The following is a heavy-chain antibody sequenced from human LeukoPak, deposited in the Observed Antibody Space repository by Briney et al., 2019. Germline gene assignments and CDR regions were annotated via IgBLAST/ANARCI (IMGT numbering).Heavy chain of an antibody. Sequence: PGGSLRLSCEASEFTLRSYEMIWVRQAPGKGLEWVSYICDSGRTIYYADSVKGRFTISRDNAKNSVYLQMNNLRAEDTAVYYCARDRLGDYDHSGYYDKWGQGTLVTVSS. J-gene: IGHJ4*02. CDR3: ARDRLGDYDHSGYYDK. CDR1: EFTLRSYE. D-gene: IGHD3-22*01. V-gene: IGHV3-48*03. CDR2: ICDSGRTI.